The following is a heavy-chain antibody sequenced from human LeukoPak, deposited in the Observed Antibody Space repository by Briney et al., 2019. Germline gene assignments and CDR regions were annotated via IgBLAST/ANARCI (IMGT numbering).Heavy chain of an antibody. J-gene: IGHJ4*02. CDR3: ARSLSGEAYYFDY. V-gene: IGHV3-21*01. D-gene: IGHD7-27*01. CDR1: GFTFGNYR. Sequence: PGGSLRLSCAASGFTFGNYRMNWVRQTPGKGLEWVSSISSSSSYIYYTDSVKGRFTTSRDNAKNSLYLQMNSLRAEDTAVYYCARSLSGEAYYFDYWGQGTLVTVSS. CDR2: ISSSSSYI.